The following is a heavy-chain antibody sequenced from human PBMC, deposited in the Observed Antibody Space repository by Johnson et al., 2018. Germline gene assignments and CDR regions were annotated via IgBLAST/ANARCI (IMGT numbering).Heavy chain of an antibody. CDR1: GGTFSSYA. CDR3: AQGSGSYHYYYYYGMDV. V-gene: IGHV1-69*01. D-gene: IGHD3-10*01. CDR2: LIPIFGTA. J-gene: IGHJ6*02. Sequence: QVQLVESGAEVKKPGSSVKVSCKASGGTFSSYAISCVRQAPGQGPEWMGGLIPIFGTANYAQTFQGRVTITADESTSTAYMELSRLRSGDPAVYYCAQGSGSYHYYYYYGMDVWGQGTTVTVSS.